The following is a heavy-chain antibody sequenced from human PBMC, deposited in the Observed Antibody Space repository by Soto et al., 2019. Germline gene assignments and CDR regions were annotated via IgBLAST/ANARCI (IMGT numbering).Heavy chain of an antibody. CDR1: GGSISSGGYS. J-gene: IGHJ3*02. D-gene: IGHD3-22*01. Sequence: SETLSLTCTVSGGSISSGGYSWSWIRQPPGKGLEWIGTIYPNDNTHYNPSLLSRVTISVDTSKNEFSLRLNSVTAADTAVYYCARAQTVRRITMIVVVTPPGAFDIWGQGTMVTVSS. CDR2: IYPNDNT. CDR3: ARAQTVRRITMIVVVTPPGAFDI. V-gene: IGHV4-30-2*03.